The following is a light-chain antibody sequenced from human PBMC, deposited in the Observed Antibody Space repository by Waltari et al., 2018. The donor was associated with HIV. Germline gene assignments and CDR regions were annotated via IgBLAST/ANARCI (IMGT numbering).Light chain of an antibody. J-gene: IGLJ2*01. CDR3: LLFYYGVYV. CDR1: TGAVTSHNF. Sequence: LVIQESSLSVSPGGTVTLTCSTATGAVTSHNFPNWFQLRPGQPPKALIYSGTKAHRWTPAHFSASLVGDRAVLTLSGVQLEDEADYYCLLFYYGVYVFGGGTRLTVL. V-gene: IGLV7-43*01. CDR2: SGT.